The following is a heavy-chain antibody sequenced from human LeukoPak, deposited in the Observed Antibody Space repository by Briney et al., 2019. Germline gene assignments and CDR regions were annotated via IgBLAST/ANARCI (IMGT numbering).Heavy chain of an antibody. J-gene: IGHJ1*01. D-gene: IGHD3-22*01. CDR3: ARDSSGYYPLEYFQH. V-gene: IGHV3-33*01. Sequence: GGSLRLSCAASGFTFSSYGMHWVRQAPGKGLEWVAVIWYDGSNKYYADSVKGRFTISRDNSKNTLYLQMNSLRAEDTAVYYCARDSSGYYPLEYFQHWGQGTLVTISS. CDR1: GFTFSSYG. CDR2: IWYDGSNK.